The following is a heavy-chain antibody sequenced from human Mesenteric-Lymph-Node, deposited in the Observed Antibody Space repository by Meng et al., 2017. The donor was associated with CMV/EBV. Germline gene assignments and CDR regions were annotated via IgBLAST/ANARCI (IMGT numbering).Heavy chain of an antibody. V-gene: IGHV1-2*06. J-gene: IGHJ4*02. CDR3: ARDRDTDWYSPFDY. D-gene: IGHD3-9*01. CDR1: GYTFIDYY. Sequence: QVQLVQSGAEVKKPGASVRVSCKASGYTFIDYYINWVRQAPGQGLEWMGRINPKTGGRSYAQNFQDRVTMTRDTSINTAYMEVNRLNSDDTAMYYCARDRDTDWYSPFDYWGQGTLVTVSS. CDR2: INPKTGGR.